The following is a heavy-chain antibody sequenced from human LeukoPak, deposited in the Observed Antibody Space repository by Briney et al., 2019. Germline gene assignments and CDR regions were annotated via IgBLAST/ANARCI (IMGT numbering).Heavy chain of an antibody. CDR3: ARDLYYGSGSPDY. CDR1: GFTFSSYA. D-gene: IGHD3-10*01. CDR2: ISYDGSNK. J-gene: IGHJ4*02. Sequence: GGSLRLSCAASGFTFSSYAMHWVRQAPGKGLEWVAVISYDGSNKYYADSVKGRFTISRDNSKNTLYLQMNSLRAEDTAVYYCARDLYYGSGSPDYWGQGTLVTVSS. V-gene: IGHV3-30*04.